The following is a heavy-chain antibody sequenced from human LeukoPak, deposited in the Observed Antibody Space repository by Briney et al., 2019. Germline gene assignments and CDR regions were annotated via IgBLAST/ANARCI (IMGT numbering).Heavy chain of an antibody. CDR1: GGSISSYY. D-gene: IGHD4-4*01. J-gene: IGHJ5*02. Sequence: SETLSLTCTVSGGSISSYYWSWIRQPPGKGLEWIGYIYYSGSTNYNPSLKSRVTISVDTSKNQFSLKLSSVTAADTAVYYCARATVTRYWFDPWGQGTLVTVSS. CDR3: ARATVTRYWFDP. CDR2: IYYSGST. V-gene: IGHV4-59*01.